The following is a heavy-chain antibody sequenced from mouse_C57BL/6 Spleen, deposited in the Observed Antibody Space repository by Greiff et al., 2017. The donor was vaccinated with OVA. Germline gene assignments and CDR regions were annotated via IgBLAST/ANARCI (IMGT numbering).Heavy chain of an antibody. Sequence: EVQVVESGGDLVKPGGSLKLSCAASGFTFSSYGMSWVRKTPDKRLEWVAHISSGGSYTYYPDSGKGRFTLARDNAKNTLYLQMSSRKSEDTAMYYCARRKVYDYAGGPFDWGQGTLVTVSA. J-gene: IGHJ3*01. CDR1: GFTFSSYG. D-gene: IGHD2-4*01. CDR3: ARRKVYDYAGGPFD. V-gene: IGHV5-6*01. CDR2: ISSGGSYT.